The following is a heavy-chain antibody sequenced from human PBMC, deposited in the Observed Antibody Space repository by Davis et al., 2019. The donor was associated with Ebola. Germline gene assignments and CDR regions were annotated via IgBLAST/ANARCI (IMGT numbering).Heavy chain of an antibody. Sequence: ASVKVSCKASGYTFTGYYMHWVRQAPGQGLEWMGWINPNSGGTNYAQKFQGRVTMTRDTSISTAYMELSRLRSDDTAVYYCARMFKGGGHWYFDLWGRGTLVTVSS. CDR1: GYTFTGYY. CDR2: INPNSGGT. V-gene: IGHV1-2*02. D-gene: IGHD3-10*02. J-gene: IGHJ2*01. CDR3: ARMFKGGGHWYFDL.